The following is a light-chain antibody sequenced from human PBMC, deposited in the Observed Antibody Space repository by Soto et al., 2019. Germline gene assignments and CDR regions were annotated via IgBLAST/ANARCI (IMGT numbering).Light chain of an antibody. CDR1: QTIGTY. V-gene: IGKV1-39*01. J-gene: IGKJ1*01. CDR3: QQSYNTPLT. CDR2: DAS. Sequence: IEVTQSPCSLAASLVDRFTSTFLASQTIGTYVNWYRQKSGAAPELLIYDASTLQSGVPSRFRGGASGTDFTLTISSLQLDDFATYYCQQSYNTPLTFGQGTKVDIK.